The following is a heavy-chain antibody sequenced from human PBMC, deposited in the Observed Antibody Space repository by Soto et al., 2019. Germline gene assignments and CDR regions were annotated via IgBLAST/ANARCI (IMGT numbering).Heavy chain of an antibody. V-gene: IGHV3-30*09. CDR1: GFTFTSYA. J-gene: IGHJ4*02. CDR2: ISPDGVNK. Sequence: QVQLVESGGGVVQPGGSLRLSCKASGFTFTSYAIHWVRQAPGKGLEWVSVISPDGVNKHSAESVRGRFVISRDNSKNTVHLEMNRQRLDDTAVYFCARRLTTTVSALGYWGQGSLVNVSS. D-gene: IGHD4-4*01. CDR3: ARRLTTTVSALGY.